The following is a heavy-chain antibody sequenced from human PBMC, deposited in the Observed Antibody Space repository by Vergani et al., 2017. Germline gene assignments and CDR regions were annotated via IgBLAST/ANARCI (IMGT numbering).Heavy chain of an antibody. CDR2: ISSSGNYV. CDR1: GFTFGSYS. Sequence: EENLVESGGGLVKPGGSLRLSCVASGFTFGSYSVNWVRQAPGRGLEWVSSISSSGNYVYYTASVKGRFSISRDNAKSLLSLQMNSLRADDTAVYYCARDQGSETTRHHYGMDVWGQGTTVTVSS. D-gene: IGHD4-17*01. V-gene: IGHV3-21*06. J-gene: IGHJ6*02. CDR3: ARDQGSETTRHHYGMDV.